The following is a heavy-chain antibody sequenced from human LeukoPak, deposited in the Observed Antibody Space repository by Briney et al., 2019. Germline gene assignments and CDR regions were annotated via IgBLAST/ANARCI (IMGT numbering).Heavy chain of an antibody. CDR1: GFTFSSYS. V-gene: IGHV3-21*04. D-gene: IGHD3-3*01. J-gene: IGHJ4*02. CDR3: ARALSA. CDR2: ISSSTSYI. Sequence: GGSLRLSCAASGFTFSSYSMNWIRQAPGKGLEWVSSISSSTSYIYYADSVKGRFTISRDNAKNSVFLPMNSLRVEDTAIYYCARALSAWGQGTLVTVSS.